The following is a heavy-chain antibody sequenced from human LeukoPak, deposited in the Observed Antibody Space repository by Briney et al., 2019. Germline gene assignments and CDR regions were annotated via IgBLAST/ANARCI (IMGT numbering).Heavy chain of an antibody. J-gene: IGHJ4*02. CDR3: ARSDYYDSNGYDY. V-gene: IGHV1-69*06. D-gene: IGHD3-22*01. CDR2: IIPIFGTA. CDR1: GGTFSSYT. Sequence: SVKVSCKASGGTFSSYTISWVRPAPGQGLEWMGGIIPIFGTANYAQKFQGRVTITADKSTSTAYMELSSLRSEDTAVYYCARSDYYDSNGYDYWGQGTLVTVSS.